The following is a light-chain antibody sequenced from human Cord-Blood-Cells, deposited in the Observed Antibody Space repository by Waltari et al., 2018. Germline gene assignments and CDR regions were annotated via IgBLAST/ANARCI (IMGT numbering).Light chain of an antibody. V-gene: IGKV1-33*01. CDR1: HDTSKY. CDR3: QLYANLPRLT. CDR2: DAS. J-gene: IGKJ4*01. Sequence: DIQMIQSPSSLSAHVGDTATITCQASHDTSKYLNWYQQKPGQASKLLIYDASNLETAVPSGFSGSGSGTDFSFTISSLQPEDIATYYCQLYANLPRLTFGGGTKVEIK.